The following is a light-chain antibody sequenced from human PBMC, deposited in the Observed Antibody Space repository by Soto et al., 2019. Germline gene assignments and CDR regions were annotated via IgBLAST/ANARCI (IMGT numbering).Light chain of an antibody. V-gene: IGKV3-11*01. J-gene: IGKJ3*01. CDR1: QNVSTY. Sequence: EIVLTQSPATLSLSPGERATLSCRASQNVSTYLAWYQQKPGQAPRLLIYDASNRATGIPARFSGSGSGTDFTLTISSLEPEDFAVYYCQKRPNWLTFGPGTKVDIK. CDR2: DAS. CDR3: QKRPNWLT.